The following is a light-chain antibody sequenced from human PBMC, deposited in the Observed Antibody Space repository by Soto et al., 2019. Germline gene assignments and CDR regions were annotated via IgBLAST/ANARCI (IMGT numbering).Light chain of an antibody. J-gene: IGLJ1*01. CDR1: SSDVGSNNR. CDR3: SSYTTSNTHV. V-gene: IGLV2-18*02. Sequence: QSALTQPPSVSGSPGQSVAISCTGTSSDVGSNNRVSWYQQPPGSAPKLIIYDVSNRPSGLPDRFSGSKSANTASLTISGLQTEDEADYYCSSYTTSNTHVFGTGTKVTVL. CDR2: DVS.